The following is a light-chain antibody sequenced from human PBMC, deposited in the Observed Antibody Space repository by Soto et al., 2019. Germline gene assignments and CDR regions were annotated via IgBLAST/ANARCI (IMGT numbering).Light chain of an antibody. CDR2: LEGSGSY. Sequence: QPVLTQSSSASASLGSSVKLTCTLSSGHSSYIIAWHQQQPGKAPRYLMKLEGSGSYNKGSGVPDRFSGSSSGADRYLTISHLQSEDEADYYCETWDSNPHVVFDGGTKLTVL. CDR3: ETWDSNPHVV. J-gene: IGLJ2*01. CDR1: SGHSSYI. V-gene: IGLV4-60*03.